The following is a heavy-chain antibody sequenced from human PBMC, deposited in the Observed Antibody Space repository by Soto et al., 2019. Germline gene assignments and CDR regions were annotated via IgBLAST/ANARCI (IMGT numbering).Heavy chain of an antibody. CDR3: ARRHGWLYFHY. J-gene: IGHJ4*01. CDR2: IFYSGST. V-gene: IGHV4-39*01. Sequence: ETLSLTCTVSGDSISSSNYFWGWIRQTPGKGLEWIGTIFYSGSTYYNLSLKSRVTISVATSKKQFSLKLTSVTAADTALYYCARRHGWLYFHYWGQGRLVPVSS. CDR1: GDSISSSNYF. D-gene: IGHD3-10*01.